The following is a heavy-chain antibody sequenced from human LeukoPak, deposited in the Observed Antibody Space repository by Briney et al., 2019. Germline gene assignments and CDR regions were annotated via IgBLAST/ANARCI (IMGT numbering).Heavy chain of an antibody. V-gene: IGHV3-48*02. CDR3: ARWFGESSYNWFDP. CDR2: ISSTGNTI. Sequence: GGSLRLSCAASGFTFSSYSMNWVRQAPGKGLEWVSYISSTGNTICYADSVKGRFTISRDNAKNSLYLQMNSLRDEDTAVYYCARWFGESSYNWFDPWGQGTLVTVSS. J-gene: IGHJ5*02. D-gene: IGHD3-10*01. CDR1: GFTFSSYS.